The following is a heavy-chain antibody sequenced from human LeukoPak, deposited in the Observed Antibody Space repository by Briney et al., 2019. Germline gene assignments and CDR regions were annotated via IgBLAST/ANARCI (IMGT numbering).Heavy chain of an antibody. Sequence: SETLSLTCTVSAGSIRNSNYYWGWIRQPPGKRLEWIGSIYDSGSTYHNPSLKSRVTITVDTSMNQFSLKLSSVTTADTAVYYCARQCSGGSCYLRGDFDYWGQGTLVTVSS. CDR1: AGSIRNSNYY. CDR3: ARQCSGGSCYLRGDFDY. D-gene: IGHD2-15*01. V-gene: IGHV4-39*01. CDR2: IYDSGST. J-gene: IGHJ4*02.